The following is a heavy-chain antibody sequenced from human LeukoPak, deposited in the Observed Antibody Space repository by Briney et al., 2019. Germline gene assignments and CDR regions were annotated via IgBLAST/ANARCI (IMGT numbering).Heavy chain of an antibody. J-gene: IGHJ4*02. V-gene: IGHV4-59*08. CDR3: ARHSHPPRPRAVAGTYFDY. D-gene: IGHD6-19*01. Sequence: SETLSLTCSISDGSIISYYWSWIRQPPGKGLEWIGYIYYSGNIIYNTSLKSRVSISVDTSKNQFSLKLTSVTAADTAVYYCARHSHPPRPRAVAGTYFDYWGQGTLVTVSS. CDR1: DGSIISYY. CDR2: IYYSGNI.